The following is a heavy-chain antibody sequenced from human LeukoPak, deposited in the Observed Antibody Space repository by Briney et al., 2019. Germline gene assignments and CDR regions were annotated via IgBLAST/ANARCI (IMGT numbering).Heavy chain of an antibody. J-gene: IGHJ4*02. Sequence: SETLSLTCTVSGGSISRDIYYWSWIRQPPGKGLEWIGYIYTSGSTNYNPSLKSRVSISVDTSKNQFSLKLSSVTAADTAVYYCARRYSNAWWFDYWGQGTLATVSS. CDR1: GGSISRDIYY. CDR2: IYTSGST. CDR3: ARRYSNAWWFDY. D-gene: IGHD6-19*01. V-gene: IGHV4-4*09.